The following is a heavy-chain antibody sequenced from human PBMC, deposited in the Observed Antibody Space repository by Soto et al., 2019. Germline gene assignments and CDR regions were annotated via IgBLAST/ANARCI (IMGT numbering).Heavy chain of an antibody. D-gene: IGHD4-17*01. V-gene: IGHV3-30*18. Sequence: QVQLVESGGGVVQPGRSLRLSCAASGFTFSSYGMHWVRQAPGKGLEWVAVISYDGSNKYYADSVKGRFTISRDNSKNTLYLQMNSLRAEDTAVYYCAKGNDYGDCLEPDYWGQGTLVTVSS. CDR1: GFTFSSYG. CDR3: AKGNDYGDCLEPDY. J-gene: IGHJ4*02. CDR2: ISYDGSNK.